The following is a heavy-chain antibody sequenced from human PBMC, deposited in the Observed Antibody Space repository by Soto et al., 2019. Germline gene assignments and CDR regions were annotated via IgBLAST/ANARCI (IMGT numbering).Heavy chain of an antibody. D-gene: IGHD6-19*01. CDR2: MYFSGST. CDR3: AREYSSGWAKWFDP. J-gene: IGHJ5*02. V-gene: IGHV4-59*01. Sequence: PSETLSLTCTVSGGSISSYYWSWIRQPPGKGLEWIGYMYFSGSTNYNPSLKSRVTISVDTSKNQFSLKLSSVTAADTAVYYCAREYSSGWAKWFDPWRQGTLDPVSS. CDR1: GGSISSYY.